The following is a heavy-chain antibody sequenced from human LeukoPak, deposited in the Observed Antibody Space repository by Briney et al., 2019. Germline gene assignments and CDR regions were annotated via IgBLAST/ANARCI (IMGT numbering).Heavy chain of an antibody. CDR2: IYYSGST. CDR1: GGSISSYY. D-gene: IGHD6-19*01. V-gene: IGHV4-59*01. Sequence: PSETLSLTCTVSGGSISSYYWSWIRQPPGKGLEWIGYIYYSGSTNYNPSLKSRVTISVDTSKNQFSLKLSSVTAADTAVYYCARAVAGTFYSFDPWGQGTLNTVSS. CDR3: ARAVAGTFYSFDP. J-gene: IGHJ5*02.